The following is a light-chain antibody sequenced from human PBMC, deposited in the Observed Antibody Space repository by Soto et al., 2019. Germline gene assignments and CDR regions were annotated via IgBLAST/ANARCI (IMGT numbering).Light chain of an antibody. V-gene: IGKV3-20*01. J-gene: IGKJ2*01. CDR2: GVF. Sequence: ETVLTQSPGTVSLSPGERATLSCRTSQSVNNDYLAWYQQKPGQAPRLLIYGVFNRAAGIPGRFSCSGSVTDFTLTISGLEPEDSAVYYCQHYDGSPRTFGQGTKLEIK. CDR3: QHYDGSPRT. CDR1: QSVNNDY.